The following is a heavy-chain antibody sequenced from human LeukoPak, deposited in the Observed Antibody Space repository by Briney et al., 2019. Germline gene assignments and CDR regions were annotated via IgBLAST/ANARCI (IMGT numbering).Heavy chain of an antibody. CDR2: ISGDGTSI. J-gene: IGHJ5*02. D-gene: IGHD6-25*01. Sequence: TGGSLRLSCAASGFTFSSFGMTRVRQAPGKGLEWVSSISGDGTSIHYTDSVKGRFSVSRDNAKNSLFLHMNNLRAEDTALYYCARSFRSPGGSWGQGTLVSVSS. V-gene: IGHV3-48*04. CDR3: ARSFRSPGGS. CDR1: GFTFSSFG.